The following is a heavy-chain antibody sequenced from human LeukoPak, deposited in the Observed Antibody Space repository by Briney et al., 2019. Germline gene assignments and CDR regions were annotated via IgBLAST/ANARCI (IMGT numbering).Heavy chain of an antibody. CDR1: GGTFSSYA. CDR2: ISAYNGNT. Sequence: ASVKVSCKASGGTFSSYAISWVRQAPGQGLEWMGWISAYNGNTNYAQKLQGRVTMTTDTSTSTAYMELRSLRSDDTAVYYCARDGRRQQLVRDYYYYGMDVWGQGTTVTVSS. V-gene: IGHV1-18*01. J-gene: IGHJ6*02. CDR3: ARDGRRQQLVRDYYYYGMDV. D-gene: IGHD6-13*01.